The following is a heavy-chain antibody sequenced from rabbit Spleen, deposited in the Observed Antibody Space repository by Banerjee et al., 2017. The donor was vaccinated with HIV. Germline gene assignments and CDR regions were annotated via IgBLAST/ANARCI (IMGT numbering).Heavy chain of an antibody. CDR1: GFSYSGGYD. CDR2: IYTGHGGT. Sequence: QSLEESGGGLVKPGASLTLTCKASGFSYSGGYDMCWVRQAPGKGLEWIACIYTGHGGTYYASWARGRFTISKTSSTTVTLQMTSLTAADTATYFCARDSGSGWYLDRLDLGGPGTLVTVS. V-gene: IGHV1S40*01. J-gene: IGHJ3*01. CDR3: ARDSGSGWYLDRLDL. D-gene: IGHD1-1*01.